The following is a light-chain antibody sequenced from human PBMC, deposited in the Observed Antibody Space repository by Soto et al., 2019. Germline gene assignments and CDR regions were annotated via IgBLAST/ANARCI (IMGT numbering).Light chain of an antibody. CDR3: QQYASAPYT. CDR2: GAS. CDR1: QTLTSSY. V-gene: IGKV3-20*01. J-gene: IGKJ2*01. Sequence: EIVLTQSPGTLSLSPGERANLSCRASQTLTSSYLAWYQQKPGQAPRLLIYGASSRATGIPDRFSGSGSGTDFTLTIRRLEPEDFEVYYCQQYASAPYTFGQGTKLEIK.